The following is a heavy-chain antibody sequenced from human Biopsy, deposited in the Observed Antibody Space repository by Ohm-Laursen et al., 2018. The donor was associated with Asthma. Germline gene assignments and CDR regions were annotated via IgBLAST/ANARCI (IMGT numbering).Heavy chain of an antibody. J-gene: IGHJ2*01. Sequence: TLSLTWIVSGDAMSTSGSYWGWIRQSPGTGLEWIGSIYYSGRTYYNPSLESRVTISADTSKNHFSLKVTSVTAADTAVYYCARAVSSSSYWYFDLWGRGDLVTVSS. CDR1: GDAMSTSGSY. CDR2: IYYSGRT. D-gene: IGHD6-6*01. CDR3: ARAVSSSSYWYFDL. V-gene: IGHV4-39*02.